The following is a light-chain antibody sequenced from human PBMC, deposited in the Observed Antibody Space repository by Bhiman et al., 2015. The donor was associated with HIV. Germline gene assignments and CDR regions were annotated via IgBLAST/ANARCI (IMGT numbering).Light chain of an antibody. Sequence: TQPPSLSATLGQRVSISCSGGGSNIANNDVFWFQQFPGAGPRLLIYDNLKRHYGTPDRFSGSKSGATGTLEITEVQTADEADYYCGTWDTDRRSGVFGGGTRLTVL. CDR2: DNL. V-gene: IGLV1-51*01. J-gene: IGLJ3*02. CDR1: GSNIANND. CDR3: GTWDTDRRSGV.